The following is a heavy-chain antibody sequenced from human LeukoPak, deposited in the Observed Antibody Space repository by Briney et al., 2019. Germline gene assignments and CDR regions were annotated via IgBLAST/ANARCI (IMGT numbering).Heavy chain of an antibody. D-gene: IGHD6-6*01. CDR1: GGSFSGYY. J-gene: IGHJ6*03. CDR3: ARVSQQLVSRGTAHYYYYMDV. V-gene: IGHV4-34*01. CDR2: INHSGST. Sequence: SETLSLTCAVYGGSFSGYYWSWIRQPPGKGLEWIGEINHSGSTNYNPSLKSRVIISVDTSKNQFSLKLSSVTAADTAVYYCARVSQQLVSRGTAHYYYYMDVWGKGTTVTVSS.